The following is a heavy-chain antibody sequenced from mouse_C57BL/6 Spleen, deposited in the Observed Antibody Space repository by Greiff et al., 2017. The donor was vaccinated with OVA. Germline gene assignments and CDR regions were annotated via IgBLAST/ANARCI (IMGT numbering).Heavy chain of an antibody. CDR2: IDPSDSYT. V-gene: IGHV1-59*01. Sequence: QVQLQQPGAELVRPGTSVKLSCKASGYTFTSYWMHWVKQRPGQGLEWLGVIDPSDSYTDYNLTFKGKTTVTFDTSSSTAYMQLSSLTSAVSAFYYCARSGVIDDWGQGTTLTVSS. CDR3: ARSGVIDD. CDR1: GYTFTSYW. D-gene: IGHD2-2*01. J-gene: IGHJ2*01.